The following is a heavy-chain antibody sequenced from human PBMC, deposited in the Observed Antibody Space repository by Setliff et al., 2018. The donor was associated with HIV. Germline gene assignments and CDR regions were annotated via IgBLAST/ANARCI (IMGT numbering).Heavy chain of an antibody. Sequence: GGSLRLSCTASGFTFGDYAMSWVRQAPGKGLEWVARIREEAHGGETEYAAALRGRFTISRDDSKNTLYLQMNSLKTDDTAVYYCTRFSEWSEDYWGQGTLVTVSS. CDR1: GFTFGDYA. CDR3: TRFSEWSEDY. D-gene: IGHD3-3*01. CDR2: IREEAHGGET. J-gene: IGHJ4*02. V-gene: IGHV3-49*04.